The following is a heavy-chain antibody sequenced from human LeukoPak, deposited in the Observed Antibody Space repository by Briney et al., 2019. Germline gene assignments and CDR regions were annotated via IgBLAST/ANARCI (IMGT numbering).Heavy chain of an antibody. CDR1: GSTFTSYY. CDR2: INPSGGST. V-gene: IGHV1-46*01. D-gene: IGHD4-17*01. CDR3: ARDSTTVTPMYYFDY. J-gene: IGHJ4*02. Sequence: ASVKVSCKASGSTFTSYYMHWVRQAPGQGLEWMGIINPSGGSTSYAQKFQGRVTMTRDMSTSTVYMELSSLRSEDTAVYYCARDSTTVTPMYYFDYWGQGTLVTVSS.